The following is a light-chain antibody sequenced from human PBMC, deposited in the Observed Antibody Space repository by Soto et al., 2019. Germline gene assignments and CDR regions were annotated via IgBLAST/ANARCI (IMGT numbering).Light chain of an antibody. J-gene: IGKJ1*01. V-gene: IGKV3-20*01. CDR2: GAS. CDR3: QQYGSSPVT. CDR1: QSVSSSY. Sequence: EIVLTQSPGTLSLSLGERATLSCRASQSVSSSYLAWYQRKPGQAPRLLIYGASSRATGIPDRFSGSGSGTDFTLSISRLEPEDFALYYCQQYGSSPVTFGPGTKV.